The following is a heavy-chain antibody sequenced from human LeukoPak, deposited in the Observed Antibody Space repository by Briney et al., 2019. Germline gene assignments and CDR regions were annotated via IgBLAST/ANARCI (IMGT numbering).Heavy chain of an antibody. CDR1: GFIFSSYG. J-gene: IGHJ4*02. D-gene: IGHD3-3*01. Sequence: PGRSLRLSCAASGFIFSSYGMHWVRQAPGKGLEWVAVISYDGSNEYYADSVKGRFTISRDNSKNTLYLQMNSLRAEDTAVYYCARYYGQQPAGNYWGQGTLVTVSS. CDR3: ARYYGQQPAGNY. V-gene: IGHV3-30*03. CDR2: ISYDGSNE.